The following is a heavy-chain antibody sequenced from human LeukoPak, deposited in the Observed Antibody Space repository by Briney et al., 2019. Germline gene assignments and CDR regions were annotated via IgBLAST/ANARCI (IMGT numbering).Heavy chain of an antibody. Sequence: GSSVKVSCKASGGTFSSYAISWVRQAPGQGLEWMGGIIPIFGTANYAQKFQGRVTITADKSTSTAYMELSSLRSEDTAVYYCARADTMVREVNQPYYYGMDVWGKGTTVTFSA. CDR3: ARADTMVREVNQPYYYGMDV. V-gene: IGHV1-69*06. J-gene: IGHJ6*04. CDR1: GGTFSSYA. CDR2: IIPIFGTA. D-gene: IGHD3-10*01.